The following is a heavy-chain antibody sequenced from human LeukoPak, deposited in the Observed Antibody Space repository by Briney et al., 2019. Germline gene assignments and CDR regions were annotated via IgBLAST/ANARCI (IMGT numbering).Heavy chain of an antibody. CDR3: ARSRLIVAATPPTDY. Sequence: GESLRLSCAVSGFTFREYWMTWVRQTPGRGLEWVASLNQHGSQTYYVDSVKGRFTISRDNAKNLLYLQMSSLRVEDTAIYYCARSRLIVAATPPTDYWGQGTLVTVSS. CDR2: LNQHGSQT. CDR1: GFTFREYW. V-gene: IGHV3-7*01. J-gene: IGHJ4*02. D-gene: IGHD1-26*01.